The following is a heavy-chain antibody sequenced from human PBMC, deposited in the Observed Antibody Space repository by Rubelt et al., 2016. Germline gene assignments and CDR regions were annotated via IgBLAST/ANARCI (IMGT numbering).Heavy chain of an antibody. J-gene: IGHJ4*02. CDR3: ARTQTGTEPDY. V-gene: IGHV2-70*01. CDR2: IDWDDDK. CDR1: GFSLSTSGMC. Sequence: QVTLRESGPALVKPTQTLTLTCTFSGFSLSTSGMCVSWIRPPPGKALEWLALIDWDDDKYYSTSLRTRITISKDTAKNQVVLTMTDMDPVDTATYYCARTQTGTEPDYWGQGTLVTVSS. D-gene: IGHD1-1*01.